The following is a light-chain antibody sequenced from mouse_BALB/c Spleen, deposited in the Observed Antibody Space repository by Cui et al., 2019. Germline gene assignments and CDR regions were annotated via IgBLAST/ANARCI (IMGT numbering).Light chain of an antibody. J-gene: IGKJ5*01. CDR2: SAS. Sequence: DIVMTQSQKFMSTSVGDRVSVTCKASQHVGTNVAWYQQKPWQSPKALIYSASYRYSGVPDRFTGSGSGTDFTLTISNVQSEDLAEYFCQQYNSYPLTFGAGTKLELK. CDR1: QHVGTN. CDR3: QQYNSYPLT. V-gene: IGKV6-15*01.